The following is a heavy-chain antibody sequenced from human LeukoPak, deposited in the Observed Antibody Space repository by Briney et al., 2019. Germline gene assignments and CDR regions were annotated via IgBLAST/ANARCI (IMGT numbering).Heavy chain of an antibody. CDR2: INPNSGGT. CDR1: GYTFTGYY. J-gene: IGHJ4*02. D-gene: IGHD6-6*01. Sequence: ASVKVSCKASGYTFTGYYMHWVRQAPGQGLEWMGRINPNSGGTNYAQKFQGRVTMTRGTSISTAYMELSRLRSDDTAVYYCARDKEYSSSPGDYWGQGTLVTVSS. V-gene: IGHV1-2*06. CDR3: ARDKEYSSSPGDY.